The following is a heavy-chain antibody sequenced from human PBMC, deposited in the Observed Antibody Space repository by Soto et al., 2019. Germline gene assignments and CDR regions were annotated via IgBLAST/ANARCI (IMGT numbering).Heavy chain of an antibody. CDR1: GFTFRSAW. D-gene: IGHD3-3*01. V-gene: IGHV3-15*01. J-gene: IGHJ4*02. CDR3: TTDLNAGSGYLESLGY. Sequence: GRSLRLFCAASGFTFRSAWMNWVRQAPGKGLEWVGRIKGKADQETTDYAATVEGRFTISRDDSKNILYLQMSSLKTDDTGFYDGTTDLNAGSGYLESLGYSGQGTLVTVS. CDR2: IKGKADQETT.